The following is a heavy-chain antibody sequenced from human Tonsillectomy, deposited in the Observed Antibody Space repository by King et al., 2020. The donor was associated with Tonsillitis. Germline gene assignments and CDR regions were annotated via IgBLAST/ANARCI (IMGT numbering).Heavy chain of an antibody. Sequence: VQLVESGGGLVQPGGSLKLSCAASGFPFSGPAMHRVRQTSGKGLEWVGRIKTKPNSYETAYAASVTGRFTISRDDSKNTAYLQLNSLKTEDTAVYYCTRFAAPEYGDYGDYWGHGTLVTVSS. CDR3: TRFAAPEYGDYGDY. CDR2: IKTKPNSYET. J-gene: IGHJ4*01. CDR1: GFPFSGPA. V-gene: IGHV3-73*02. D-gene: IGHD4-17*01.